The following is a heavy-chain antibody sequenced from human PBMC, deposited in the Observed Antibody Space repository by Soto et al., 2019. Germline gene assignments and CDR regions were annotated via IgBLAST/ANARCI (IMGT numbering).Heavy chain of an antibody. CDR3: ARFVPAAYYYYGMDV. Sequence: SVKVSCKASGGTFSSYAISWVRQAPGQGLEWMGGIIPIFGTANYAQKFQGRVTITADKSTSTAYMELSSLRSEDTAVYYCARFVPAAYYYYGMDVWGQGTTVTVSS. D-gene: IGHD2-2*01. CDR2: IIPIFGTA. CDR1: GGTFSSYA. V-gene: IGHV1-69*06. J-gene: IGHJ6*02.